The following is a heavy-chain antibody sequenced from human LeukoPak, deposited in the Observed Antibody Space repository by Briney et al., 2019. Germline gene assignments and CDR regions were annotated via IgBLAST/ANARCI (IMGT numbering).Heavy chain of an antibody. J-gene: IGHJ4*02. Sequence: PGGPLRLSCAASGFTFSSYAMHWVRQAPGKGLEWVAVISYDGSNKYYADSVKGRFTISRDNSKNTLYLQMNSLRAEDTAVYYCARGRGLNYYDSSGYNYFDYWGQGTLVTVSS. CDR3: ARGRGLNYYDSSGYNYFDY. CDR1: GFTFSSYA. CDR2: ISYDGSNK. V-gene: IGHV3-30*04. D-gene: IGHD3-22*01.